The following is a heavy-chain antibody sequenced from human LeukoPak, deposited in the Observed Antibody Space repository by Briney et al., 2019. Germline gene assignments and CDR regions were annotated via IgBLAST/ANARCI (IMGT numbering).Heavy chain of an antibody. J-gene: IGHJ4*02. Sequence: ASVNVSCKASGYTFTSYDVNWARQATGQGLEWMGWMNPNSGNTGYALKFQGRVTITRNTSISTAYMELNSLRSEDTAVYYCAIRPSCSSNSCYRDRPFDYWGQGTLVTVSS. D-gene: IGHD2-2*01. CDR3: AIRPSCSSNSCYRDRPFDY. V-gene: IGHV1-8*03. CDR1: GYTFTSYD. CDR2: MNPNSGNT.